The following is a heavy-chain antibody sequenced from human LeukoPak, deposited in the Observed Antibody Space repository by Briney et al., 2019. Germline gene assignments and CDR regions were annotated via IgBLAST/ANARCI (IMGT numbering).Heavy chain of an antibody. CDR2: MYYSGST. D-gene: IGHD2-21*02. CDR3: ARRVTSNWSDP. V-gene: IGHV4-59*08. CDR1: GGSISSYY. Sequence: SETLSLTCTVSGGSISSYYWSWIRQPPGKGLEWIGYMYYSGSTNYNPSLKSRVTISVDTSKNQFSLRLSSVTAADTAVYYCARRVTSNWSDPWGQGTLVTVSS. J-gene: IGHJ5*02.